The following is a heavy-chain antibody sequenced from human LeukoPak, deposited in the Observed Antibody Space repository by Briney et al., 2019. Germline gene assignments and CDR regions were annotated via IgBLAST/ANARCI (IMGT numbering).Heavy chain of an antibody. D-gene: IGHD2-15*01. V-gene: IGHV4-59*08. CDR1: GGSISSYY. Sequence: SETLSLTSTVSGGSISSYYWSWIRQPPGKGLEWIGYIYYSGSTNYNPSLKSRVTISVDTSKNQFSLKLSSVTAADTAVYYCARRVYCSGGSCYSLASWFDPWGQGTLVTVSS. CDR3: ARRVYCSGGSCYSLASWFDP. J-gene: IGHJ5*02. CDR2: IYYSGST.